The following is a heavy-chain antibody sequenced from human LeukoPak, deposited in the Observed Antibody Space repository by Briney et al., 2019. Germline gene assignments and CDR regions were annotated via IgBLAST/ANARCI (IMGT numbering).Heavy chain of an antibody. V-gene: IGHV3-53*01. J-gene: IGHJ5*02. Sequence: GGSLRLSCAASGFTVSSNNMSWVRQAPGKGLEWVSVIYSGGSTYYADSVKGRFTISRDNSKNTLYLQMNSLRAEDTAVYYCARDRRSIAAAGTGWFDPWGQGTLVTVSS. CDR2: IYSGGST. CDR3: ARDRRSIAAAGTGWFDP. CDR1: GFTVSSNN. D-gene: IGHD6-13*01.